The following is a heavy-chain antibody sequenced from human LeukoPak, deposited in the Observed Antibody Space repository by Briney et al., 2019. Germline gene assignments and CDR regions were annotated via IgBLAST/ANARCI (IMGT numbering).Heavy chain of an antibody. Sequence: GESLKISCKGSGYSFTSYWIGWVRQTPGKGLEWMGIIYPGDSDTRYSPSFQGQVTISADKSISTAYLQWSSLKASDTAMYYCARQEYYYDSSGYYPVGFDYWGQGTLVTVSS. CDR1: GYSFTSYW. CDR3: ARQEYYYDSSGYYPVGFDY. J-gene: IGHJ4*02. V-gene: IGHV5-51*01. CDR2: IYPGDSDT. D-gene: IGHD3-22*01.